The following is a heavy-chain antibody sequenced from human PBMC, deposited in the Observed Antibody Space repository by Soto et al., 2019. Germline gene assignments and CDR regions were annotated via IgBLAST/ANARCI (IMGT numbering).Heavy chain of an antibody. J-gene: IGHJ4*02. CDR3: AREPATAKPEGVDF. D-gene: IGHD1-1*01. V-gene: IGHV1-2*02. CDR2: INPNSGGT. Sequence: ASVKVSCKASGYTFSDYYIHWVRQAPGQGLEWMGWINPNSGGTKYAPKFQGGVTMTRDTSITTAYMELSRLRSGDTAVYYCAREPATAKPEGVDFWGQGXPVTVYS. CDR1: GYTFSDYY.